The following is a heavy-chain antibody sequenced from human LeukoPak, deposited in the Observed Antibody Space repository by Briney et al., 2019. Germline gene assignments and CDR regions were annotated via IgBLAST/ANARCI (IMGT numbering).Heavy chain of an antibody. Sequence: GGSLRLSCAASGFTITTYAMSWVRQAPGKGLEWVSAISGSGGYTYYADSVKGRFTISRDNSKNTLYLQMNSLRAEDTAVYYCAKGIDYSGYYPFDCWGQGTLVTVSS. V-gene: IGHV3-23*01. J-gene: IGHJ4*02. D-gene: IGHD3-22*01. CDR2: ISGSGGYT. CDR1: GFTITTYA. CDR3: AKGIDYSGYYPFDC.